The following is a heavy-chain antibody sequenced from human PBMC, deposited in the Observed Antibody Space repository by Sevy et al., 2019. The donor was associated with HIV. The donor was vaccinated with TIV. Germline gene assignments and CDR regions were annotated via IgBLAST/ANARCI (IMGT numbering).Heavy chain of an antibody. CDR1: GFTFSNYA. J-gene: IGHJ4*02. V-gene: IGHV3-23*01. D-gene: IGHD2-2*02. CDR2: ISGNGGRS. CDR3: AKDIVVVPAAISHFDY. Sequence: GGSLRLSCAASGFTFSNYAMSWVRQAPGKGLEWVSGISGNGGRSYYADSVKGRFIISRDNSKNTLYLQMNSLRAEDTAVDYCAKDIVVVPAAISHFDYWGQGTLVTVSS.